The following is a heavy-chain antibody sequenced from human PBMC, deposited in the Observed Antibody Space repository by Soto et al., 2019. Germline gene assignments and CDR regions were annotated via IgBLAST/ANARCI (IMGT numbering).Heavy chain of an antibody. J-gene: IGHJ4*02. Sequence: EVQLLESGGGLVQPGGSLRLSCAASGITISNYPLSWVRQAPGQGLDWVSGISGRGDRTYYADSAKGRFTISKDISRNSLSLQLDSLGVEDTAVYFCVKDDGGYPSTAPHWGQGTLVTVSS. CDR3: VKDDGGYPSTAPH. CDR2: ISGRGDRT. V-gene: IGHV3-23*01. CDR1: GITISNYP. D-gene: IGHD3-22*01.